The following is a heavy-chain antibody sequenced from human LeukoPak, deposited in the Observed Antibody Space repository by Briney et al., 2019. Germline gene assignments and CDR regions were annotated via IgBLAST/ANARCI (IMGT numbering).Heavy chain of an antibody. D-gene: IGHD1-14*01. V-gene: IGHV3-21*01. CDR2: ISSSSSYI. CDR3: ATETNGRHYDY. CDR1: GFTFSSYS. Sequence: GGSLRLSCAASGFTFSSYSMNWVRQAPGKGLEWVSSISSSSSYIYYADSVKGRFTIPRDNAKNSLYLQMNSLRAEDTAVYYCATETNGRHYDYWGQGTLLTVSS. J-gene: IGHJ4*02.